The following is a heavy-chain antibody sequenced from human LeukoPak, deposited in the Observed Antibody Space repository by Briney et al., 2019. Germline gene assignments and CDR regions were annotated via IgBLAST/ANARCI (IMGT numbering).Heavy chain of an antibody. D-gene: IGHD3-9*01. Sequence: PGGSLRLSCAACGFTFSSYWMHWVRQAPGKGRVWVSRINSEGSGTSYAHSVKGGFTISRDNAKTTLYLQMNSLRAEDTAVYYCARDMGNYNQYYFAYWGQGSLVTVSS. V-gene: IGHV3-74*01. J-gene: IGHJ4*02. CDR1: GFTFSSYW. CDR3: ARDMGNYNQYYFAY. CDR2: INSEGSGT.